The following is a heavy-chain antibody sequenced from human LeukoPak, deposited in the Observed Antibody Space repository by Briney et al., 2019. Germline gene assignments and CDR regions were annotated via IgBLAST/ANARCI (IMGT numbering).Heavy chain of an antibody. D-gene: IGHD3-22*01. CDR1: GGTFSSYA. CDR3: ARVRDYSDSSGYFDY. CDR2: IIPIFGTA. Sequence: ASVKVSCKTSGGTFSSYAISWVRQAPGQGLEWMGGIIPIFGTANYAQKFQGRVTITADESTSTAYMELSSLRSEDTAVYYCARVRDYSDSSGYFDYWGQGTLVTVSS. J-gene: IGHJ4*02. V-gene: IGHV1-69*13.